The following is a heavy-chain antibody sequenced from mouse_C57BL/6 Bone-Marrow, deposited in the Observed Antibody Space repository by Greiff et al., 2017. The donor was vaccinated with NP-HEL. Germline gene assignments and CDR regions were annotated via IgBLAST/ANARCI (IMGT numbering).Heavy chain of an antibody. V-gene: IGHV1-64*01. D-gene: IGHD2-5*01. CDR3: ARPNYSNYDGFAY. CDR2: IHPNSGST. Sequence: VQLQQPGAELVKPGASVKLSCKASGYTFTSYWMHWVKQRPGQGLEWIGMIHPNSGSTNYNEKFKSKATLTVDKSSSTAYMQLSSLTSEDSAVYYCARPNYSNYDGFAYWGQGTLVTVSA. CDR1: GYTFTSYW. J-gene: IGHJ3*01.